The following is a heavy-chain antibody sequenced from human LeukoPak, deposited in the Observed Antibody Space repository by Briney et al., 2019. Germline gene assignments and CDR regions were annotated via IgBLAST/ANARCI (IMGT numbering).Heavy chain of an antibody. CDR2: ISSNGGST. D-gene: IGHD2-2*01. CDR3: ARGYCSSTSCYSTAIDY. J-gene: IGHJ4*02. Sequence: GGSLRLSCAASGFTFNSYAMHLVRQAPGKGLEYVSAISSNGGSTYYANSVKGRFTISRDNSKNTLYLQMGSLRAEDMAVYYCARGYCSSTSCYSTAIDYWGQGTLVAVSS. V-gene: IGHV3-64*01. CDR1: GFTFNSYA.